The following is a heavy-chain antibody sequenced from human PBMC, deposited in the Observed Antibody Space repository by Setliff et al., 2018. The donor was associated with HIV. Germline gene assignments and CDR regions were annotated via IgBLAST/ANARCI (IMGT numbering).Heavy chain of an antibody. Sequence: SVKVSCKASGGSFTSYTFSWVRQAPGQGLEWMGRIIPIVTIAHYAEQFVGRVTITADQSTSTTYMEVSSLRSEDTAVYYCARERPGDHYESTGYQLADWFDPWGQGTLVTVSS. J-gene: IGHJ5*02. D-gene: IGHD3-22*01. CDR1: GGSFTSYT. CDR3: ARERPGDHYESTGYQLADWFDP. V-gene: IGHV1-69*04. CDR2: IIPIVTIA.